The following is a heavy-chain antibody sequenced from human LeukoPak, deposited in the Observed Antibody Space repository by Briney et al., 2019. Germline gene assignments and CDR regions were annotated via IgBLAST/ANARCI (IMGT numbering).Heavy chain of an antibody. CDR2: IYTSGST. V-gene: IGHV4-61*02. CDR1: GGSISSGSYY. Sequence: ASETLSLTCTVSGGSISSGSYYWSWIRQPAGKGLEWIGRIYTSGSTNYNPSLKSRVTISVDTSKNQFSLKLSSVTAADTAVYYCARGVGLDILTGDYVFDYWGQGTWSPSPQ. J-gene: IGHJ4*02. CDR3: ARGVGLDILTGDYVFDY. D-gene: IGHD3-9*01.